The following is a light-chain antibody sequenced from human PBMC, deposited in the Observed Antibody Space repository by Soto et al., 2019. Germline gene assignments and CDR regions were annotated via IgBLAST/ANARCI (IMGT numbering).Light chain of an antibody. CDR2: VEGRGTY. J-gene: IGLJ1*01. CDR1: SGHSDYI. V-gene: IGLV4-60*03. CDR3: ETWDTSPHG. Sequence: QLVLTQSSSASASLGSSVRLTCTLSSGHSDYIVAWHQQHPGKAPRYLMNVEGRGTYSKGSGVPDRFSGSSSGADRYLTSSNLQSEDEADYYCETWDTSPHGLGAGTKVTVL.